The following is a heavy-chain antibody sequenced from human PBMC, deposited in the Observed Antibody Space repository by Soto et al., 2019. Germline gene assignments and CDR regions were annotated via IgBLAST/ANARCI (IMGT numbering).Heavy chain of an antibody. CDR1: GFTFSSYA. CDR3: AKGPYCSSTSCYDSDAFDI. Sequence: GGSLRLSCAASGFTFSSYAMSWVRQAPGKGLEWVSAISGSGGSTYYADSVKGRFTISRDNSKNTLYLQMNSLRAEDTAVYYCAKGPYCSSTSCYDSDAFDIWGQGTMVTVSS. V-gene: IGHV3-23*01. D-gene: IGHD2-2*01. J-gene: IGHJ3*02. CDR2: ISGSGGST.